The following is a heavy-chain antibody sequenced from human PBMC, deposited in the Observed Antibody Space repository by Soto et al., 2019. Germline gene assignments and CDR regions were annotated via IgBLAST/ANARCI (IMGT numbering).Heavy chain of an antibody. CDR3: ARGTLGSGYDFPLYYYYGMDV. V-gene: IGHV1-69*06. D-gene: IGHD5-12*01. CDR2: IIPIFGTA. J-gene: IGHJ6*02. Sequence: QVQLVQSGAEVKKPGSSVKVSCKASGGTFSSYAISWVRQAPGQGLEWMGGIIPIFGTANYAQKFQGRVTITADKSTSTAYMELSSLRSEDTAVYYCARGTLGSGYDFPLYYYYGMDVWGQGTTDTVSS. CDR1: GGTFSSYA.